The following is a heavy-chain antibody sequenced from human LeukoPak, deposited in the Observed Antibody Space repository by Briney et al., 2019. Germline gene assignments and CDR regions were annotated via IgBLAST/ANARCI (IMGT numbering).Heavy chain of an antibody. CDR3: AKDRRAVAVFDY. CDR1: GFTFSDYY. J-gene: IGHJ4*02. CDR2: ITTGSTI. D-gene: IGHD6-19*01. V-gene: IGHV3-11*01. Sequence: GGSLRLSCAASGFTFSDYYMIWIRQAPGKGLEWVSYITTGSTIYAADSVKGRFTISRDNAKNSLFLQMNSLRAEDTAVYYCAKDRRAVAVFDYWGQGTLVTVSS.